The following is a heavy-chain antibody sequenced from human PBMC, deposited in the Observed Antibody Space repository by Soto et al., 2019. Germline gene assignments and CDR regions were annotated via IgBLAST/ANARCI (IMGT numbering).Heavy chain of an antibody. CDR1: GFTFTSSA. CDR2: IVVGSGNT. V-gene: IGHV1-58*01. Sequence: SVKVSCKASGFTFTSSAVQWVRQARGQRLEWIGWIVVGSGNTNYAQKFQERVTISVDTSKNQFSLKLSSVTAADTAVYYCARYLMVRGVASGTRYYYYGMDVWGQGTTVTVSS. D-gene: IGHD3-10*01. CDR3: ARYLMVRGVASGTRYYYYGMDV. J-gene: IGHJ6*02.